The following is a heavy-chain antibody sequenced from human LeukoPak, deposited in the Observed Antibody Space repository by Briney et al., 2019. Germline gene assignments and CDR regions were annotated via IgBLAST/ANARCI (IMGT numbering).Heavy chain of an antibody. V-gene: IGHV5-51*01. CDR2: IYPGDSDT. Sequence: GESLKISCRGSGYSFTNSWIGWVRQLPGKGLEWMGIIYPGDSDTRYSPSFQGQVTISADKSISTAYLQWGSLKASDTAIYYCARLAAITTWFDRWGQGTLVTVSS. CDR3: ARLAAITTWFDR. J-gene: IGHJ5*02. CDR1: GYSFTNSW. D-gene: IGHD5-12*01.